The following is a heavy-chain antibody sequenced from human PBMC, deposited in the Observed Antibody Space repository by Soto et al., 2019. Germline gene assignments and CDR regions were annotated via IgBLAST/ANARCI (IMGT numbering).Heavy chain of an antibody. CDR1: GGSFTSNNW. D-gene: IGHD1-7*01. Sequence: SETLSLTCAVSGGSFTSNNWWTWVRQPPGQGLEWIGEIYRTGSTNYSPSLKSRVTISLDKSENQFSLKVTSLTAADTAVYYCASRDPGTSVDYWGQGTLVTVSS. CDR2: IYRTGST. J-gene: IGHJ4*02. CDR3: ASRDPGTSVDY. V-gene: IGHV4-4*02.